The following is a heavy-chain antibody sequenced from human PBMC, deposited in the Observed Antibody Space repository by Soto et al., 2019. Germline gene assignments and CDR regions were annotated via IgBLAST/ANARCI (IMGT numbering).Heavy chain of an antibody. V-gene: IGHV3-23*01. CDR1: GFTFSSYA. Sequence: GGSLRLSCAASGFTFSSYAMSWVRQAPGKGLEWVSAISGSGGSTYYADSVKGRFTISRDNSKNTLYLQMNSLRAEDTAVYYCAKDSEVVVVPAAMPGGHYFDYWGQGTLVTVSS. J-gene: IGHJ4*02. D-gene: IGHD2-2*01. CDR3: AKDSEVVVVPAAMPGGHYFDY. CDR2: ISGSGGST.